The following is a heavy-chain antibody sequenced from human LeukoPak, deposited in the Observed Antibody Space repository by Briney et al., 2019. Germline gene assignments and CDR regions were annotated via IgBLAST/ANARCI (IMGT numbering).Heavy chain of an antibody. Sequence: SETLSLTCAVSGYSISSGYYWGWIRPPPGKGLEWIGYSGNTDYNPSLNSRVTISVDTSKNQLSLWLSSVTTADTAVYFCATYYAGLGGSGYWGQGTLVTVSS. CDR1: GYSISSGYY. CDR3: ATYYAGLGGSGY. J-gene: IGHJ4*02. CDR2: YSGNT. V-gene: IGHV4-38-2*01. D-gene: IGHD3-10*01.